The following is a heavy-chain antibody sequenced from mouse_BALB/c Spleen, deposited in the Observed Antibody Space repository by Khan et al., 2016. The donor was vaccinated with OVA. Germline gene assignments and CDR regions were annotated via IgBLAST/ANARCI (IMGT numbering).Heavy chain of an antibody. V-gene: IGHV1S81*02. Sequence: QVQLQQSGAELVQPGSSVKLSCKASGYTFSSYYLYWVRQRPGQGLEWIGGINPNNGGPDFNEKFKTMATLTVDKSSRTAYIHLTRLTSEDSAVYYCTRSGYGNPFAYWGQGTLVTVSP. CDR3: TRSGYGNPFAY. CDR1: GYTFSSYY. CDR2: INPNNGGP. J-gene: IGHJ3*01. D-gene: IGHD2-10*02.